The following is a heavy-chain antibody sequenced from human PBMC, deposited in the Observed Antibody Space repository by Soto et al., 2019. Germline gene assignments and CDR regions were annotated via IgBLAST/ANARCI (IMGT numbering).Heavy chain of an antibody. CDR2: IIPIFGTA. Sequence: QAQLEQSGGEVKKPGSSVKVSCKASRVAFSKFIVTWVRQAPGLGLEWVGGIIPIFGTANYAQKFQGRVTITAVASTSTSDMEVNNLRSEDTAVYYCAKVRYSSPMGYYYGMDVWGQGTTVTVSS. V-gene: IGHV1-69*01. CDR1: RVAFSKFI. J-gene: IGHJ6*02. D-gene: IGHD6-19*01. CDR3: AKVRYSSPMGYYYGMDV.